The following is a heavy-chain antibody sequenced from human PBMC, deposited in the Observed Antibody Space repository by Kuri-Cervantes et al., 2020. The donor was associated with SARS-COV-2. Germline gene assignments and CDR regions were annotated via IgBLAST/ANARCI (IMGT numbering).Heavy chain of an antibody. D-gene: IGHD3-3*01. Sequence: LSLTCAASGFTFSSYSMNWVRQAPGKGLEWVSSISSSSSYIYYADSVKGRFTISRDNAKNSLYLQMNSLRAEDTAVYYCASQKYYDFWSGYHPHFDYWGQGTLVTVSS. V-gene: IGHV3-21*01. CDR3: ASQKYYDFWSGYHPHFDY. J-gene: IGHJ4*02. CDR2: ISSSSSYI. CDR1: GFTFSSYS.